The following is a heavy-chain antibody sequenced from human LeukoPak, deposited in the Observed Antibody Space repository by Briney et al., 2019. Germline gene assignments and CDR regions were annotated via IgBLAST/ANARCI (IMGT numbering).Heavy chain of an antibody. CDR1: GFTFDDYA. CDR3: AKGSDILTGDYHCDY. D-gene: IGHD3-9*01. V-gene: IGHV3-9*01. CDR2: ISWNSDSI. Sequence: GGSLRLSCAASGFTFDDYAMHWVRQAPGKGLEWVSGISWNSDSIGYADSVRGRFTISRDNAKNSLYLQMNSLRPEDTALYYCAKGSDILTGDYHCDYWGQGTLVTVSS. J-gene: IGHJ4*02.